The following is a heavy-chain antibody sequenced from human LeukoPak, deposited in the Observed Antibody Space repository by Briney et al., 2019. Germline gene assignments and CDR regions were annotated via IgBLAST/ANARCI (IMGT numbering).Heavy chain of an antibody. CDR3: ARDWNSMGYYYHMDV. J-gene: IGHJ6*03. CDR1: GFSFSSYS. Sequence: SGGSLRLSCAASGFSFSSYSMNWVRQAPGKGLEWVSCISSGNIYIYYADSVKGRFTISRDNAKNSLFLQMNSLRAEDTAVYDCARDWNSMGYYYHMDVWGKGTTVTVSS. V-gene: IGHV3-21*01. CDR2: ISSGNIYI. D-gene: IGHD2/OR15-2a*01.